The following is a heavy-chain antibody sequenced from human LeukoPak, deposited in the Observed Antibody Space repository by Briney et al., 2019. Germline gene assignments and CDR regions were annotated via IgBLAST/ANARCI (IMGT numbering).Heavy chain of an antibody. D-gene: IGHD2-2*01. V-gene: IGHV1-8*01. CDR3: ARVSTSKNFDY. Sequence: ASVKVSCKASGYTFTSYDINWVRQATGQGLEWMGWMNPNSGNTGYAQKFRGRVTMTRNTSISTAYMELSSLRSEDTAVYYCARVSTSKNFDYWGQGTLVTVSS. J-gene: IGHJ4*02. CDR2: MNPNSGNT. CDR1: GYTFTSYD.